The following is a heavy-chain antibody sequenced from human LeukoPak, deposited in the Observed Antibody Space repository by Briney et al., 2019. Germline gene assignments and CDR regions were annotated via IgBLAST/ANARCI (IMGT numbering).Heavy chain of an antibody. CDR3: AKDNSGYSSGFSY. J-gene: IGHJ4*02. D-gene: IGHD6-19*01. Sequence: PGGSLRLSCAASGFTFDDYAMHWVRQAPGKGLEWVSGISWNSGSIGYADSVKGRFTNSRDNAKNSLYLQMNSLRAEDTALYYCAKDNSGYSSGFSYWGQGTLVTVSS. CDR2: ISWNSGSI. V-gene: IGHV3-9*01. CDR1: GFTFDDYA.